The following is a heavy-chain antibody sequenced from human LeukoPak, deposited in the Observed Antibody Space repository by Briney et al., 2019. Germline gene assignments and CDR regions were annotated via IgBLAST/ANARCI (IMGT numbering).Heavy chain of an antibody. D-gene: IGHD5-18*01. CDR3: ARIGYSYGYRDYYYGMDV. CDR1: GGSISSYY. J-gene: IGHJ6*02. V-gene: IGHV4-59*01. Sequence: PSETLSLTCTVSGGSISSYYWSWIRQPPGKGLEWIGYIYYSGSTNYNPSLKSRVTISVDTSKNQFSLKLSSVTAADTAVYYCARIGYSYGYRDYYYGMDVWGQGTTVTVSS. CDR2: IYYSGST.